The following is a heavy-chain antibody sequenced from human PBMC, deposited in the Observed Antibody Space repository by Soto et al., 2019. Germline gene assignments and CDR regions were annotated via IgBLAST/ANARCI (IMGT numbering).Heavy chain of an antibody. D-gene: IGHD2-15*01. CDR2: VGGSGDST. Sequence: EVQLLDSGGGLVQPGGSLRLSCAASGFTFSNYAMSWVRQAPGKGLEWVSGVGGSGDSTYNADSVKGRFTISRDNPKDTMYLQMHSLRAEDTAVYYCAKSPLGYCSGGSCYPPHYFDYWGQGTLVTVSS. V-gene: IGHV3-23*01. J-gene: IGHJ4*02. CDR3: AKSPLGYCSGGSCYPPHYFDY. CDR1: GFTFSNYA.